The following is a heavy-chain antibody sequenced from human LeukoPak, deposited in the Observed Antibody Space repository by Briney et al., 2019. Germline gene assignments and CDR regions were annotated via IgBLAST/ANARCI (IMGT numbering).Heavy chain of an antibody. Sequence: APVKVSCKASGYTFTSYYMHWVRQAPGQGLEWMGWINPNSGGTNYAQKFQGRVTMTRDTSISTAYMELSRLRSDDTAVYYCARGHRRDGYNYVYWGQGTLVTVSS. D-gene: IGHD5-24*01. CDR2: INPNSGGT. CDR1: GYTFTSYY. CDR3: ARGHRRDGYNYVY. J-gene: IGHJ4*02. V-gene: IGHV1-2*02.